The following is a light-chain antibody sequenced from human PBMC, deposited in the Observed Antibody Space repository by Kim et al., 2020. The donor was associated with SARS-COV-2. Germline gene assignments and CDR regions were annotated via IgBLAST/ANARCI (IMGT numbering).Light chain of an antibody. CDR2: WAS. CDR3: QQCYSTPYT. J-gene: IGKJ2*01. V-gene: IGKV4-1*01. CDR1: PSVLFSSNNENY. Sequence: RATINCKSSPSVLFSSNNENYLAWYQQKPGQPPKLLLYWASTRESGVPDRFSGSGSGTDFTLTISSLQAEDVAVYYCQQCYSTPYTFGQGTKLEI.